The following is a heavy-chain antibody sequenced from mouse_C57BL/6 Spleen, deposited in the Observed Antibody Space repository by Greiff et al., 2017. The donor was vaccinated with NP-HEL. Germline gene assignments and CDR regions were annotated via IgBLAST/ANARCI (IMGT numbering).Heavy chain of an antibody. J-gene: IGHJ4*01. CDR1: GYAFSSSW. V-gene: IGHV1-82*01. Sequence: VQLQQSGPELVKPGASVKISCKASGYAFSSSWMNWVKQRPGKGLEWIGRIYPGDGDTNYNGKFKGKATLTADKSSSTAYMQLSSLTSEDSAVYFCARELRIMDYWGQGTSVTVSA. D-gene: IGHD3-2*02. CDR3: ARELRIMDY. CDR2: IYPGDGDT.